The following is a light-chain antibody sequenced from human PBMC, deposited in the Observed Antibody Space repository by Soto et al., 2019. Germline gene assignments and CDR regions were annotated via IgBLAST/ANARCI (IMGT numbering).Light chain of an antibody. V-gene: IGKV1-5*01. CDR2: DAS. CDR1: QSISSW. Sequence: DIQMTQSPSTLSASVGDRVTITCRARQSISSWLAWYQQKPGKAPKLLIYDASSLESGVPSRFSGSGSGTEFTLTISSLQPDDFATYYCQQYNSSPTFGQGTKVEIK. CDR3: QQYNSSPT. J-gene: IGKJ1*01.